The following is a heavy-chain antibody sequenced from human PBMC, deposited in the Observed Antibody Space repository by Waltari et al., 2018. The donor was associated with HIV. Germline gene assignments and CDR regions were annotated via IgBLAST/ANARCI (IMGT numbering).Heavy chain of an antibody. Sequence: QVQLVESGGGVVQPGRSLRLSCAASGLPFSTFAMPWVRQAPGKGLEWVAVIWYDGDNKYYADSVKGRFTISRDNSKNTLYLQMNSLRVEDTAVYYCARGGYYYDISGYYHYWGQGTLVTVSS. J-gene: IGHJ4*02. V-gene: IGHV3-33*01. CDR2: IWYDGDNK. CDR3: ARGGYYYDISGYYHY. CDR1: GLPFSTFA. D-gene: IGHD3-22*01.